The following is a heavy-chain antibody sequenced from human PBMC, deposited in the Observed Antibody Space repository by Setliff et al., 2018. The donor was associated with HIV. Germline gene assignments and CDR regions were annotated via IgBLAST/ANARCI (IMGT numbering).Heavy chain of an antibody. J-gene: IGHJ4*02. V-gene: IGHV1-18*01. CDR2: INVNDGFR. CDR3: ARVTCTSTSCYGPH. CDR1: GYTFTDYG. Sequence: GASVKVSCKASGYTFTDYGIAWVRQAPGQGLEWVGWINVNDGFRNYAEKFQGRFTVTTDTSTSTTYMELRSLRSDGTAIYFCARVTCTSTSCYGPHWGQGTLVTVSS. D-gene: IGHD2-2*01.